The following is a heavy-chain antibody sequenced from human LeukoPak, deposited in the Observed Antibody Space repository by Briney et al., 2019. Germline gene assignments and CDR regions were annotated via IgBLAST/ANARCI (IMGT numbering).Heavy chain of an antibody. J-gene: IGHJ4*02. D-gene: IGHD3-9*01. CDR2: ISSSGSTM. CDR1: GFTFSDYY. V-gene: IGHV3-11*04. CDR3: ARDEHDILTGFDY. Sequence: AGGSLRLSCAASGFTFSDYYMSWIRQAPGKGLEWVSYISSSGSTMYYADSVKGRFTISRDNAKNSLYLQMNSLRAEDTAVYYCARDEHDILTGFDYWGQGTLVTVSS.